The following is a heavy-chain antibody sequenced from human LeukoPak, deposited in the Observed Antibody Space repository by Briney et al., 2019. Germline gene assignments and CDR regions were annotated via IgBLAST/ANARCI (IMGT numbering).Heavy chain of an antibody. D-gene: IGHD3-3*01. Sequence: PSETLSLTCAVYGGSLSGSYWSWIRQPPGKGLEWIGEINHSGSANYNPSLKSRVTMSVDTSKNQFSLKLSSVTAADTAVYYCARLGGYDFWSGYSNGFDPWGQGTLVTVSS. CDR1: GGSLSGSY. CDR3: ARLGGYDFWSGYSNGFDP. J-gene: IGHJ5*02. CDR2: INHSGSA. V-gene: IGHV4-34*01.